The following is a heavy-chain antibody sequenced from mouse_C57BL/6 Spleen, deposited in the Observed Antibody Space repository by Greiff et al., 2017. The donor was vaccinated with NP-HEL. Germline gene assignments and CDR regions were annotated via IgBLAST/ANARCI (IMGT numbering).Heavy chain of an antibody. J-gene: IGHJ1*03. Sequence: DVHLVESGGGLVQPGESLKLSCESNEYEFPSHDMSWVRKTPEKRLELVAAINSDGGSTYYPDTMERRFIISRDNTKKTLYLQMSSLRSEDTALYYCARRGPYGSSYWYFDVWGTGTTVTVSS. CDR1: EYEFPSHD. D-gene: IGHD1-1*01. CDR3: ARRGPYGSSYWYFDV. CDR2: INSDGGST. V-gene: IGHV5-2*01.